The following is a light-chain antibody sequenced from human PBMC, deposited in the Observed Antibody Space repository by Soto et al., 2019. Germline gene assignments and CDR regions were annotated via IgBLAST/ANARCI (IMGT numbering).Light chain of an antibody. V-gene: IGLV2-23*01. CDR1: SSDVGSYNL. CDR2: EGS. J-gene: IGLJ1*01. Sequence: QSVLTQPASVSGSPGQSITISCTGTSSDVGSYNLVSWYQQHPGKAPKLMMYEGSKRPSGVSNRFSGSKSGNTASLTISGLQAEDEADYYCCSYAGSSYVFGTGTKLTVL. CDR3: CSYAGSSYV.